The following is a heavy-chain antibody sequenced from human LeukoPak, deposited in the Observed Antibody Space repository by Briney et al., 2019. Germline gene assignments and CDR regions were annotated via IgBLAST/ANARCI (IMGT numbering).Heavy chain of an antibody. V-gene: IGHV3-30*18. D-gene: IGHD3-16*01. Sequence: GGSLRLSCAASGFAFSTYWMHWVRQAPGKGLEWVAVISYDGSNKYYVDSVKGRFTISRDNSKNTLYLQMNSLRAEDTAVYYCVKGWRLGYSGYFDYWGQGTLVTVSS. J-gene: IGHJ4*02. CDR3: VKGWRLGYSGYFDY. CDR2: ISYDGSNK. CDR1: GFAFSTYW.